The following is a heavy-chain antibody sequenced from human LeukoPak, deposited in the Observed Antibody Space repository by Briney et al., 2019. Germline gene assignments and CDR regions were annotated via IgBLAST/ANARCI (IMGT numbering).Heavy chain of an antibody. D-gene: IGHD6-19*01. Sequence: PGGSLRLSCVASGFTFSSYGMSWVRQAPGKGLEWVSSISSSSSYIYYADSVKGRFTISRDNAKNSLYLQMNSLRAEDTAVYYCAREIAVAGTWGLNNWFDPWGQGTLVTVSS. CDR1: GFTFSSYG. CDR2: ISSSSSYI. V-gene: IGHV3-21*01. J-gene: IGHJ5*02. CDR3: AREIAVAGTWGLNNWFDP.